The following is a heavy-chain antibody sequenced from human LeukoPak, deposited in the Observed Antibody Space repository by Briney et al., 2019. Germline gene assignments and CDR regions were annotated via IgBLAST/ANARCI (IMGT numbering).Heavy chain of an antibody. D-gene: IGHD4-11*01. CDR1: GYTLTELS. Sequence: ASVKVSCKVSGYTLTELSMHWVRQAPGKGLEWMGGFDPEDGETIYAQKFQGRVTMTEDTSTDTAYMELSSLRSEDTAVYYCARSVSNYAWFDPWGQGTLVTVSS. CDR2: FDPEDGET. J-gene: IGHJ5*02. V-gene: IGHV1-24*01. CDR3: ARSVSNYAWFDP.